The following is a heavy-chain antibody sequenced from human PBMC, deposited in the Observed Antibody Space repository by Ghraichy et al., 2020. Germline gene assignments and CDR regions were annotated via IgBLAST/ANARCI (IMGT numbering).Heavy chain of an antibody. D-gene: IGHD6-6*01. CDR2: MNPNSGNT. V-gene: IGHV1-8*03. J-gene: IGHJ6*02. Sequence: ASVKVSCKAARDTFTSSDINWELLATGQGLERMGWMNPNSGNTGYAQKFQGRVTITRNTSISTAYMELSSLRSEDTAVYYCARRMSIAARNYYYYYGMDVWGQVTTVTVSS. CDR3: ARRMSIAARNYYYYYGMDV. CDR1: RDTFTSSD.